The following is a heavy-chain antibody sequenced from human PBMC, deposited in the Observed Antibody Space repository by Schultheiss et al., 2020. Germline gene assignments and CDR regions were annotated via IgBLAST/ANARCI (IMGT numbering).Heavy chain of an antibody. J-gene: IGHJ6*02. CDR3: AKDKGYYYGSGSYNVPFWYYYYGMDV. V-gene: IGHV3-30*18. D-gene: IGHD3-10*01. CDR1: GFTFSSYW. Sequence: GGSLRLSCAASGFTFSSYWMHWVRQAPGKGLEWVAVISYDGSNKYYADSVKGRFTISRDNSKNTLYLQMNSLRAEDTAVYYCAKDKGYYYGSGSYNVPFWYYYYGMDVWGQGTLVTVSS. CDR2: ISYDGSNK.